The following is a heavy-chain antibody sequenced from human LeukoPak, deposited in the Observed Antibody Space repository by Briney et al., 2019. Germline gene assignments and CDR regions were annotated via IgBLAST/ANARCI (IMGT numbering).Heavy chain of an antibody. V-gene: IGHV3-33*01. J-gene: IGHJ3*02. D-gene: IGHD2-15*01. CDR3: ARDRLGYCSGGSCYSAYDGFDI. Sequence: PGESLRLSCAASRFPFTSYGMHWARQAPGKGLEWVAVIWFDGSNKYYGDSVKGRFTISRDNSKNTLYLQMNSLRAEDTAVYYCARDRLGYCSGGSCYSAYDGFDIWGQGTMVTVSS. CDR1: RFPFTSYG. CDR2: IWFDGSNK.